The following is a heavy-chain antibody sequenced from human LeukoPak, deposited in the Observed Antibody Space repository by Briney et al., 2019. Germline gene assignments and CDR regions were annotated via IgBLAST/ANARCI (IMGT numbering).Heavy chain of an antibody. V-gene: IGHV1-69*06. D-gene: IGHD6-13*01. CDR1: GGTFSSYA. CDR3: ARQSIAAAGDIDY. Sequence: SVEFSCKASGGTFSSYAISWVRQAPGQGLEWMGGIIPIFVTANYAQKFQGRVTITADKSTSTAYMELSSLRSEDTAVYYCARQSIAAAGDIDYWGQGTLVTVSS. J-gene: IGHJ4*02. CDR2: IIPIFVTA.